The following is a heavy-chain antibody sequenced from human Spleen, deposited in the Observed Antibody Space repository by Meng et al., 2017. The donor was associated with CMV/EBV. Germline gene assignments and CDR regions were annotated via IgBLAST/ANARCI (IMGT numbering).Heavy chain of an antibody. Sequence: GESLKISCAASGFSVSNNYMSWVRQAPGKGLEWVSVIYTGGSTYYADSVKGRFTISRDNSKNTLYLQINSLRAEDTAVYYCVRGGGYSYGPFDYWGQGTLVTVSS. CDR2: IYTGGST. D-gene: IGHD5-18*01. CDR1: GFSVSNNY. V-gene: IGHV3-66*02. CDR3: VRGGGYSYGPFDY. J-gene: IGHJ4*02.